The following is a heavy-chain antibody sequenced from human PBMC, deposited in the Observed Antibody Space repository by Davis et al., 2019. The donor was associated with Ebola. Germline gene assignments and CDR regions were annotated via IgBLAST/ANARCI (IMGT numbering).Heavy chain of an antibody. V-gene: IGHV1-2*06. D-gene: IGHD2-15*01. J-gene: IGHJ6*04. CDR1: GYTFTAYY. CDR3: ARDQIVVVAASYYYYGMDV. CDR2: INPNSGGT. Sequence: ASVKVSCKATGYTFTAYYMHWVRQAPGQGLEWMGRINPNSGGTNYAQKFQGRVTMTRDTSISTAYMELSRLRSDDTAVYYCARDQIVVVAASYYYYGMDVWGKGTTVTVSS.